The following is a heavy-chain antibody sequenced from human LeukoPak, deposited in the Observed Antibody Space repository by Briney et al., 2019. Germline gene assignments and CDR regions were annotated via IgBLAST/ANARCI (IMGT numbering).Heavy chain of an antibody. CDR2: IHHSGRS. CDR1: ADSLSSGGHY. D-gene: IGHD3-10*01. V-gene: IGHV4-31*03. Sequence: SETLSLTRTVSADSLSSGGHYWAWIRQSPGKGLESIGFIHHSGRSRHNPSLKDRVAISVDTSRKQFALKLSSVTAADTAMYYCARGGNRFGGFYFDYWGQGIQVIVSS. CDR3: ARGGNRFGGFYFDY. J-gene: IGHJ4*02.